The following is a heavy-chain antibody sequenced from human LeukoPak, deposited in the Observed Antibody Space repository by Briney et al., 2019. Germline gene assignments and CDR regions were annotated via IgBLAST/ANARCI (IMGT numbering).Heavy chain of an antibody. J-gene: IGHJ4*02. V-gene: IGHV4-59*03. CDR1: GGSINTYY. CDR3: VGGGQWLALAY. D-gene: IGHD6-19*01. Sequence: PSETLSLTCTVSGGSINTYYWSWIRQPPGKGLEWIGYVHYSGTTEYNPSLKSRVTISIDTSKNQFSLKLTSVTAADTAAYYCVGGGQWLALAYWGQGTLVTESS. CDR2: VHYSGTT.